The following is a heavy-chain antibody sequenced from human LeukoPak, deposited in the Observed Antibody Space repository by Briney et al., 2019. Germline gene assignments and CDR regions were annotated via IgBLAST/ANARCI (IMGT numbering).Heavy chain of an antibody. V-gene: IGHV4-59*01. J-gene: IGHJ6*03. CDR1: GGSTSSYY. D-gene: IGHD3-3*01. CDR3: ARGGRESGHSLEWLLSGSDYYYMDV. Sequence: PSETLSLTCNVSGGSTSSYYWSWIRQPPGKGLEWIGYIYYSGSTNYNPSLKSRVTISVDTSKNQFSLKLSSVTAADTAVYYCARGGRESGHSLEWLLSGSDYYYMDVWGKGTTVTVSS. CDR2: IYYSGST.